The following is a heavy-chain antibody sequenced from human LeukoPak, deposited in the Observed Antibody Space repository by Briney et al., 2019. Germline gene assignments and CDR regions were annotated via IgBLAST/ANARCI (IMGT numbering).Heavy chain of an antibody. J-gene: IGHJ6*03. D-gene: IGHD3-10*01. Sequence: SETLSLTCTVSGGSISSSSHYWGWIRQPPGKGLEWIGSIYYSGSTYYNPSLKSRVTISVDTSKNQFSLKLSSVTAADTAVYYCARAYYYGSGRGDYYYMDVWGKGTTVTVSS. CDR2: IYYSGST. CDR1: GGSISSSSHY. V-gene: IGHV4-39*01. CDR3: ARAYYYGSGRGDYYYMDV.